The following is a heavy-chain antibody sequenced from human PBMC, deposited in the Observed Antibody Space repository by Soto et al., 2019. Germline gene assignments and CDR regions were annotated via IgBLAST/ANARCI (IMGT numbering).Heavy chain of an antibody. Sequence: EVQLLESGGGLVQPGGSLRLSCAASGFTFSSYAMSWVRQTPGKGLEWVSAIGGGGRSTYYADSVKGRFTISRDNSKNTLFLQMNSLRAEDTAIYYGAKPTGSAHISDYWGQGTLVTVSS. V-gene: IGHV3-23*01. CDR1: GFTFSSYA. D-gene: IGHD1-26*01. CDR3: AKPTGSAHISDY. J-gene: IGHJ4*02. CDR2: IGGGGRST.